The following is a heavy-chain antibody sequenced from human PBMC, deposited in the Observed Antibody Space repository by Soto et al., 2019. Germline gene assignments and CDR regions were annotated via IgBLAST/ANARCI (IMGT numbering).Heavy chain of an antibody. V-gene: IGHV3-30*03. D-gene: IGHD3-9*01. CDR2: VSYDGSRK. CDR1: GFTFSSYG. Sequence: GWSLRLSCAASGFTFSSYGFHLVRQAPGKGLEWVAIVSYDGSRKYYGDSVKGRLTISRENSKNTLYLQMNSLRAEDTAVYFCARDRGNRATGYYCEFWGQGALVTVSS. CDR3: ARDRGNRATGYYCEF. J-gene: IGHJ4*02.